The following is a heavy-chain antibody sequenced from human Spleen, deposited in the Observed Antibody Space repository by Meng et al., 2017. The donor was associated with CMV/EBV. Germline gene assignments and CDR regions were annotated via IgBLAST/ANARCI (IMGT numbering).Heavy chain of an antibody. CDR2: INPDSGGT. D-gene: IGHD2-2*01. J-gene: IGHJ5*02. CDR1: GETCNGYI. V-gene: IGHV1-2*02. Sequence: TGETCNGYIMHRVRQDPGQGLEKVGWINPDSGGTNYTQKLQRRVTMTRDTSISTAYMELSRLRSDDTAVYYCARQYRPLPYGWFDPWGQGTLVTVSS. CDR3: ARQYRPLPYGWFDP.